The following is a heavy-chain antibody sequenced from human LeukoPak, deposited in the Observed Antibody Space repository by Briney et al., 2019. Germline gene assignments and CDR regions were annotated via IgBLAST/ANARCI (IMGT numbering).Heavy chain of an antibody. CDR1: GGTFSSYA. CDR2: IIPIFGTA. CDR3: ARESYSGSYYDYFDY. V-gene: IGHV1-69*05. Sequence: GSSVKVSCKASGGTFSSYAISWVRQAPGQGLEGMGGIIPIFGTANYAQKFQGRVTITTDESTSTAYMELSSLRSEDTAVYYCARESYSGSYYDYFDYWGQGTLVTVSS. J-gene: IGHJ4*02. D-gene: IGHD1-26*01.